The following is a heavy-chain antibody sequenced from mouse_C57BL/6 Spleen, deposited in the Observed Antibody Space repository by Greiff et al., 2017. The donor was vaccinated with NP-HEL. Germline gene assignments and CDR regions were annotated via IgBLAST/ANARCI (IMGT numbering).Heavy chain of an antibody. CDR1: GFTFTDYY. V-gene: IGHV7-3*01. Sequence: EVKVVESGGGLVQPGGSLSLSCAASGFTFTDYYMSWVRQPPGKALEWLGFIRNKANGYTTEYSASVKGRFTISRDNSQSILYLQMNALRAEDSATYYGARYSGAMDYWGQGTSVTVSS. CDR3: ARYSGAMDY. J-gene: IGHJ4*01. D-gene: IGHD3-1*01. CDR2: IRNKANGYTT.